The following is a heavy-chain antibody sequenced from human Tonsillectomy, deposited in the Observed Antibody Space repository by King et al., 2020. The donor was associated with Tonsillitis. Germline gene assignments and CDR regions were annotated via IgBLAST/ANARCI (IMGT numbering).Heavy chain of an antibody. J-gene: IGHJ5*02. CDR2: LYYSGSP. Sequence: VPLPASGPGLVTPSATLSLPCTVSGGSLSSSYWSWIRQPPGKGLAWLGYLYYSGSPTYNPSLKRRVTISVDTSKNQFSLKLSSVTAADTAVYYCARVWAVAGEVDPWGQGTLVTVSS. V-gene: IGHV4-59*01. CDR3: ARVWAVAGEVDP. D-gene: IGHD6-19*01. CDR1: GGSLSSSY.